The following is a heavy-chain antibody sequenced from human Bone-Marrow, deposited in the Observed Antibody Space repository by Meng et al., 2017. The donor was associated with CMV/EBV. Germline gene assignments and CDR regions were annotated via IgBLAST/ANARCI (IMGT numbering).Heavy chain of an antibody. J-gene: IGHJ5*02. CDR2: INPNSGGT. V-gene: IGHV1-2*02. CDR1: GYTFTGYY. D-gene: IGHD3-3*01. Sequence: ASVKVSCKASGYTFTGYYMHWVRQAPGQGLEWMGWINPNSGGTNYAQKFQGRVTMTRDTSISTAYMELSGLRSDDTAVYYCARADRSFDFWSGYPRFDPWGQGTLVTVSS. CDR3: ARADRSFDFWSGYPRFDP.